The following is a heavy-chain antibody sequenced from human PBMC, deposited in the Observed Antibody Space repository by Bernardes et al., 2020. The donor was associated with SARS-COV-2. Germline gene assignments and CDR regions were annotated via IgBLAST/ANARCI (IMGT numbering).Heavy chain of an antibody. Sequence: ASVKVSCKASGYTFTSYAMHWVRQAPGQRLEWMGWINAGNGNTKYSQKFQGRVTITRDTSASTAYMELSSLRSEDTAVYYCARGSGSYSRRGNWFDPWGQGTLVTVSS. D-gene: IGHD3-10*01. CDR3: ARGSGSYSRRGNWFDP. V-gene: IGHV1-3*01. CDR2: INAGNGNT. CDR1: GYTFTSYA. J-gene: IGHJ5*02.